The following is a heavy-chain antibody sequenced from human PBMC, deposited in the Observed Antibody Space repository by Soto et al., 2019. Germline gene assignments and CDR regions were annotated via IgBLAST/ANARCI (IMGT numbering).Heavy chain of an antibody. Sequence: SETLSRNCVVYGGSFSGYYRNWIRQPPGKGLEWIGEINHSGSTNYNPSVKSRVTISVDTSKNQFSLKLSSVTAADTAVYYCARTYSVLWYFDLWGRGTLVTVSS. CDR1: GGSFSGYY. J-gene: IGHJ2*01. D-gene: IGHD4-4*01. CDR2: INHSGST. CDR3: ARTYSVLWYFDL. V-gene: IGHV4-34*01.